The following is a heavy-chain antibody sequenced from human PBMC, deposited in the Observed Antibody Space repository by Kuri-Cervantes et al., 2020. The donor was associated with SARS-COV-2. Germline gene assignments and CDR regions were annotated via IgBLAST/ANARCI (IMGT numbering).Heavy chain of an antibody. V-gene: IGHV4-59*01. Sequence: SETLSLTCTVSGGSISNYYWSWIRQPPGKGLEWIGYIYYSGSTNYNPSLKSRVTISVDTSKNQFSLKLSSVTAADTAVYYCARAGYYFDYWGQGTLVTVSS. CDR1: GGSISNYY. J-gene: IGHJ4*02. CDR3: ARAGYYFDY. CDR2: IYYSGST.